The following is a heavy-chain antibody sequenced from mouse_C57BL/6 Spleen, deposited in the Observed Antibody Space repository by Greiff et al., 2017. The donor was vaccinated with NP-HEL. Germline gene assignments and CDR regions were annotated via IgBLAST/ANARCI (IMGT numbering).Heavy chain of an antibody. CDR3: ARKVYASSYFDY. CDR1: GFTFSDYG. V-gene: IGHV5-17*01. CDR2: ISTGSGTI. J-gene: IGHJ2*01. Sequence: DVQLVESGGGLVKPGGSLKLSCAASGFTFSDYGMHWVRQAQEKGLEWVAYISTGSGTIYYADTVKGRFTISRDHAKNTLFLQMTRLRSEDTAMYYCARKVYASSYFDYWGQGTTLTVSS. D-gene: IGHD2-10*02.